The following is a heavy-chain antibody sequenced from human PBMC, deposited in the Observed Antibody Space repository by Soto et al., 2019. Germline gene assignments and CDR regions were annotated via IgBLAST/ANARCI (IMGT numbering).Heavy chain of an antibody. V-gene: IGHV4-31*01. CDR2: IYYSGST. J-gene: IGHJ5*02. Sequence: QVQLQESGPGLVKPSQTLSLTCTVSGGSISSGGYYWSWIRQHPGKGLEWIGYIYYSGSTYYNPSLKRLVTRSVNTSKNHFSLKLRSVTAAHTAVYYCARSVDPWGKGTLFTVSS. CDR1: GGSISSGGYY. CDR3: ARSVDP.